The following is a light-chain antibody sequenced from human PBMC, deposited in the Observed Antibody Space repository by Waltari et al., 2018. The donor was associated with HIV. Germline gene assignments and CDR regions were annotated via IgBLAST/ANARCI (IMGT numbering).Light chain of an antibody. CDR3: QSYDSGLRGWV. J-gene: IGLJ3*02. Sequence: QSVLTQSPSVSGAPGQRVTLSCTGTRSNIGAGFDLPWYQHLPGPAPKLLIFGDNHRPSGVPDRFSGSMSGTSASLAITWLQADDEAYYYCQSYDSGLRGWVFGGGTKLTVL. V-gene: IGLV1-40*01. CDR2: GDN. CDR1: RSNIGAGFD.